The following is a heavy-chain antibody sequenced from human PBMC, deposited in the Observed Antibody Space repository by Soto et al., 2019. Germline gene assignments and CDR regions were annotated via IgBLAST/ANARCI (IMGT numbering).Heavy chain of an antibody. J-gene: IGHJ6*03. CDR2: LGGNGFTT. CDR1: GFTFGSYA. CDR3: VNALRPSLNFFYYMDV. D-gene: IGHD2-2*01. Sequence: EVQLLESGGGLVQPGGSLRLSCVVSGFTFGSYAMSWVRQAPEKGPEWVAILGGNGFTTYYADSVKGRFTISGDNSKSMLFRELITLLAADPFVSRCVNALRPSLNFFYYMDVWGRGTSVTVSS. V-gene: IGHV3-23*01.